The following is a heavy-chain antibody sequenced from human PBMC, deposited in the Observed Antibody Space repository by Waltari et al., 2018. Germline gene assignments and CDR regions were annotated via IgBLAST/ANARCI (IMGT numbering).Heavy chain of an antibody. CDR2: VHGSGKS. CDR1: SSDW. CDR3: ARDRGRGLYFDS. J-gene: IGHJ4*02. Sequence: SSDWWSWGRQSPGKGLEWIGQVHGSGKSYYNPAFASRVTVSLETSTNQFSLKVTSATAADTAVYYCARDRGRGLYFDSWGQGTLVTVSP. V-gene: IGHV4-4*02. D-gene: IGHD2-15*01.